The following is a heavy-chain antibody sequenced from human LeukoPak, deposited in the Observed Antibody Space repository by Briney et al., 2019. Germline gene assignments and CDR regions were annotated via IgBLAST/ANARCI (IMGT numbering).Heavy chain of an antibody. CDR2: INPSGGST. Sequence: ASVKVSCKASGYTFTSYYMHWVRQAPGQGLEWMGIINPSGGSTSYAQKFQGRVTMTRDTSTSTVYMELSSLRSEDTAVYYCARGPVIVVVPAARGYYFDYWGQGTLVTVSS. J-gene: IGHJ4*02. D-gene: IGHD2-2*01. CDR1: GYTFTSYY. CDR3: ARGPVIVVVPAARGYYFDY. V-gene: IGHV1-46*01.